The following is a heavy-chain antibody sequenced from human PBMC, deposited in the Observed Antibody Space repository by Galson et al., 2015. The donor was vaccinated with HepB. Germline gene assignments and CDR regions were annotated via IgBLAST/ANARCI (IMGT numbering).Heavy chain of an antibody. CDR3: ARLVDTAMGGYAFDI. D-gene: IGHD5-18*01. CDR1: GGSISSYY. Sequence: ETLSLTCTVSGGSISSYYWSWIRQPPGKGLEWIGYIYYSGSTNYNPSLKSRVTISVDTSKNQFSLKLSSVTAADTAVYYCARLVDTAMGGYAFDIWGQGTMVTVSS. V-gene: IGHV4-59*08. CDR2: IYYSGST. J-gene: IGHJ3*02.